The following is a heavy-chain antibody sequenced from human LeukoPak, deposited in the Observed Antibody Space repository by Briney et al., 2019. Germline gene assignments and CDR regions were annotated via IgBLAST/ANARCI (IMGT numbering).Heavy chain of an antibody. J-gene: IGHJ4*02. CDR2: IYYSGST. V-gene: IGHV4-59*08. CDR1: GGLNSIYY. CDR3: ARHARLRPHPLHY. Sequence: PSETLALTCSLSGGLNSIYYRTWMRQPPGKGLEWIGHIYYSGSTNYNPSLKSRVTISVDTSKNQFSLKLSSVTAADTAVYYCARHARLRPHPLHYWRQGTLVTVSS.